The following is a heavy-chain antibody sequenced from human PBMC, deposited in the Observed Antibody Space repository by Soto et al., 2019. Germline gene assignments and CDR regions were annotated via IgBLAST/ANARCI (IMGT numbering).Heavy chain of an antibody. V-gene: IGHV3-23*01. CDR2: ISGSGGST. Sequence: PGGSLRLSCAASGFTVSSSYAMSWVRQAPGKGLEWVSAISGSGGSTYYADSVKGRFTISRDNSKNTLYLQMNSLRAEDTAVYYCAKVLGFKVAALDYWGQGTLVTVSS. D-gene: IGHD2-15*01. J-gene: IGHJ4*02. CDR3: AKVLGFKVAALDY. CDR1: GFTVSSSYA.